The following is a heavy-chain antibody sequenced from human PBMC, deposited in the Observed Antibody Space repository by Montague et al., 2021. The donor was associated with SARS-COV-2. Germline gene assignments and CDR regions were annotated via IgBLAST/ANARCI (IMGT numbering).Heavy chain of an antibody. CDR3: ARFWSGYVDK. Sequence: SETLSLTCSFSGGSIRSYYWSWIRLPPGKALAWLGDIYYTGETTHNPTLKSRVTISVGTSRSQFSLRLTSVTAADTAVYFCARFWSGYVDKWSQGTLVTVSS. V-gene: IGHV4-59*01. CDR2: IYYTGET. CDR1: GGSIRSYY. J-gene: IGHJ4*02. D-gene: IGHD3-3*01.